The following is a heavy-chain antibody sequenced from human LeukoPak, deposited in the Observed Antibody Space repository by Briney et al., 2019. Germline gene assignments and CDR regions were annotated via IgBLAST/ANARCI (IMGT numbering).Heavy chain of an antibody. V-gene: IGHV3-21*01. CDR2: ISSSSTYT. Sequence: GGSLRLSCAASGFTFRSYSMNWVRQAPGKGLEWVSYISSSSTYTNYADSVKGRFTISRDTAKNSLYLQMNSLRAEDTAVYYCATGSYLDYWGQGTLVTVSS. J-gene: IGHJ4*02. D-gene: IGHD3-10*01. CDR1: GFTFRSYS. CDR3: ATGSYLDY.